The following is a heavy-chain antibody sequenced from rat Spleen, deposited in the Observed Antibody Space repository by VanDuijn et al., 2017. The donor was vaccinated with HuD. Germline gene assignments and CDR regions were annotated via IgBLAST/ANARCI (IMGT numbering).Heavy chain of an antibody. CDR2: ISSGGST. J-gene: IGHJ2*01. Sequence: QVQLKESGPGLVQPSQTLSLTCTVSGFSLTSYTVSWVRQPPGKGLEWIAAISSGGSTDSNSAVQSRLSISRDTSKSQVFLKMNSLQPEDTGTYYCARTTRYFDYWGQGVMVTVSS. CDR3: ARTTRYFDY. CDR1: GFSLTSYT. V-gene: IGHV2-6*01. D-gene: IGHD3-2*01.